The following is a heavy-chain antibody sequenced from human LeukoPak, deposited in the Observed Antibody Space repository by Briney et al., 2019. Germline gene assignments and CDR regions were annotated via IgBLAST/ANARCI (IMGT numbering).Heavy chain of an antibody. CDR2: IYHSGST. CDR3: ARVPYYYDDWGGSYYFDY. D-gene: IGHD3-22*01. Sequence: PSETLSLTCAVSGYSISSGYYWGWIRQPPGKGLEWIGSIYHSGSTYYNPSLKSRVTISVDTSKNQFSLKLSSVTAADTAVYYCARVPYYYDDWGGSYYFDYWGQGTLVTVSS. J-gene: IGHJ4*02. V-gene: IGHV4-38-2*01. CDR1: GYSISSGYY.